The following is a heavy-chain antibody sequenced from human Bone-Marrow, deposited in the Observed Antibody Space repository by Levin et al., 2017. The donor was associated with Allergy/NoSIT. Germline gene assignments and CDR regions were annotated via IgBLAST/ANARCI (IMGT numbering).Heavy chain of an antibody. J-gene: IGHJ4*02. CDR1: GFVFSTFA. CDR2: ISGSGSTT. Sequence: LSLTCAASGFVFSTFAMSWVRQAPGKGLEWVSAISGSGSTTYYADSVKGRFTISRDNSKNTLYLQMNSLRAEDTAIYYCAKDRPQATDYYDSSGSLDYWGRGTLVTVSS. D-gene: IGHD3-22*01. CDR3: AKDRPQATDYYDSSGSLDY. V-gene: IGHV3-23*01.